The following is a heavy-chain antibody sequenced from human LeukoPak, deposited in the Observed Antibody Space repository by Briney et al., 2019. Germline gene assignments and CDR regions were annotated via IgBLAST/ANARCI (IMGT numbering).Heavy chain of an antibody. D-gene: IGHD5-12*01. CDR1: GFTFSSYA. CDR2: ISGSGGST. CDR3: ATPDNSGYEGY. V-gene: IGHV3-23*01. Sequence: PGGSLRLSCAASGFTFSSYAMSWVRQAPGKGLEWVSAISGSGGSTYYADSVKGRFTISRDNSKNTLYLQMNSLRVEDTAVYYCATPDNSGYEGYWGQGTLVTVSS. J-gene: IGHJ4*02.